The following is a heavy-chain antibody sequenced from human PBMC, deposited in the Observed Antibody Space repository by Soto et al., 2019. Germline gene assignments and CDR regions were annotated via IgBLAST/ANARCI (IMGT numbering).Heavy chain of an antibody. CDR3: ARDLVSKAPQFSFSGY. Sequence: GVSLRLSCAASQFTFSTYAMSWVRQAPGKGLEWVSTISETGDFTYYADSVKGRFTISRDNSKNTLYLQMNSLRAEDTAVYYCARDLVSKAPQFSFSGYWGQGTLVTVSS. CDR2: ISETGDFT. J-gene: IGHJ4*02. CDR1: QFTFSTYA. D-gene: IGHD3-3*01. V-gene: IGHV3-23*01.